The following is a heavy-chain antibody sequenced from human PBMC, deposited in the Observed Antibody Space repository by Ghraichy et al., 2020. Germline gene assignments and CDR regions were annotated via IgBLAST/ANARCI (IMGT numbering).Heavy chain of an antibody. V-gene: IGHV3-23*01. Sequence: GESLNISCAASGFTFSSYAMSWVRQAPGKELEWVSAISGSGGSTYYADSVKGRFTISRDNSKNTLYLQMNSLRAEDTAVYYCAPRAHCSSTSCLPYFDYWGQGTLVTVSS. CDR3: APRAHCSSTSCLPYFDY. CDR2: ISGSGGST. CDR1: GFTFSSYA. J-gene: IGHJ4*02. D-gene: IGHD2-2*01.